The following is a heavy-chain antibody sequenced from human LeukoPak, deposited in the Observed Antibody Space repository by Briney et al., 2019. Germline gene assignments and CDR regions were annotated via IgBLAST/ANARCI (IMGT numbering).Heavy chain of an antibody. V-gene: IGHV3-21*01. CDR3: ARVHHSSSWGTDDC. Sequence: GGSLRLSCAASGFTFSISAMSWVRQAPGKGLEWVSSISSSSSYIYYADSVKGRFTISRDNAKNSLYLHMNSLRAEDTAVYYCARVHHSSSWGTDDCWGQGTQVTVSS. J-gene: IGHJ4*02. CDR1: GFTFSISA. CDR2: ISSSSSYI. D-gene: IGHD6-13*01.